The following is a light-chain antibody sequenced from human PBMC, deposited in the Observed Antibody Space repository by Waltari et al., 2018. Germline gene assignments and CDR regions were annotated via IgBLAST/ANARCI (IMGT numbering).Light chain of an antibody. CDR2: TND. CDR3: AVWDDSLNGPL. V-gene: IGLV1-44*01. Sequence: QPPSASGTPGQRVSISCSGSGSNIGSNTVNWYQQLPGTAPKLLIYTNDQRPSGVPDRFSGSKSGTSASLAISGLQSEDEAEYHCAVWDDSLNGPLFAGGTKLTVL. J-gene: IGLJ2*01. CDR1: GSNIGSNT.